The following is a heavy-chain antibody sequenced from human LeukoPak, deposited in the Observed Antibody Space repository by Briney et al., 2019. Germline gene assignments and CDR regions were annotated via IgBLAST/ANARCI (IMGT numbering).Heavy chain of an antibody. J-gene: IGHJ4*02. V-gene: IGHV4-39*01. D-gene: IGHD5-24*01. Sequence: SETLSLTCTVSGGSISSSSYYWGWIRQPPGKGLEWIGSIYYSGSTYYNPSLKSRVTISVDTSKNQFSLKLSSVTAADTAVYYCARRVATKPKYCFDSWGQGTLVTVSS. CDR2: IYYSGST. CDR3: ARRVATKPKYCFDS. CDR1: GGSISSSSYY.